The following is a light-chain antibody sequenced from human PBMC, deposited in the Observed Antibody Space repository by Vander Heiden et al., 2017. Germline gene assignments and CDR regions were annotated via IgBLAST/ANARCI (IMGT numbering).Light chain of an antibody. J-gene: IGKJ4*01. Sequence: ELVLTHSPGTLPSSTGERATRSCRASQSVSSSYLAWYQQKLGQAPRLLIYGASSRATGIPDRFSGSGSGREFTLTISRLEAEDFAVYYCQQYSNSPLTFGGGTKVEIK. CDR1: QSVSSSY. CDR3: QQYSNSPLT. V-gene: IGKV3-20*01. CDR2: GAS.